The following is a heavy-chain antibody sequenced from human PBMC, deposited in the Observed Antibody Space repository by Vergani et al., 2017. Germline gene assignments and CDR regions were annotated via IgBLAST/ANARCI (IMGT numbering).Heavy chain of an antibody. Sequence: QVQLVESGGGVVQPGGSLRLSCAASGFTSSSYGMHWVRQAPGKGLEWVAFIRYDGSNKYYADSVKGRFTISRDNSKNTLYLQMNSLRAEDTAVYYCAKDAHYYGSGSYPYYCDYWGQGTLVTVSS. CDR3: AKDAHYYGSGSYPYYCDY. J-gene: IGHJ4*02. V-gene: IGHV3-30*02. D-gene: IGHD3-10*01. CDR2: IRYDGSNK. CDR1: GFTSSSYG.